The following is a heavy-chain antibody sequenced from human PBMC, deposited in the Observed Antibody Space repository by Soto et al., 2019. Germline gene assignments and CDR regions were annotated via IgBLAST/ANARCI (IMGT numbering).Heavy chain of an antibody. CDR3: ARAYDFWSGIDS. D-gene: IGHD3-3*01. CDR2: IWNDGGNK. CDR1: GFTFSSYA. J-gene: IGHJ4*02. Sequence: HVQLVESGGGVVQPGRSLRLSCVASGFTFSSYAMHWVRQAPGKGLDWVAVIWNDGGNKYYADSVQGRFTISRDNSKNTLYLQMNSLRSEDTALYYCARAYDFWSGIDSWGQGILVNVSS. V-gene: IGHV3-33*01.